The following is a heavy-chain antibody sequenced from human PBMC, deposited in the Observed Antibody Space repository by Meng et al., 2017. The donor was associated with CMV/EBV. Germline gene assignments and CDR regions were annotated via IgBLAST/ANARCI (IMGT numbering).Heavy chain of an antibody. J-gene: IGHJ4*02. V-gene: IGHV1-8*03. CDR1: GDTHSKYV. CDR2: MNPNSGNT. CDR3: ARGSRVGIAAAGTATRLYYFDY. D-gene: IGHD6-13*01. Sequence: ASVKVSCKASGDTHSKYVTSWVRQATGQGLEWMGWMNPNSGNTGYAQKFQGRVTITRNTSISTAYMELSSLRSEDTAVYYCARGSRVGIAAAGTATRLYYFDYWGQGTLVTVSS.